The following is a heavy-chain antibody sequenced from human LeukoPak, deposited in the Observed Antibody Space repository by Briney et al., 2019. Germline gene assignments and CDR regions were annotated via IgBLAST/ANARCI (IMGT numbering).Heavy chain of an antibody. J-gene: IGHJ6*03. CDR3: ARSSEGRYYYDSSGFSYYYYMDV. V-gene: IGHV4-4*07. CDR1: GGSISSYY. CDR2: IYTSGST. D-gene: IGHD3-22*01. Sequence: SETLSLTCTVSGGSISSYYWSWIRQPAGKGLEWIGHIYTSGSTNYNPSLKSRVTMSVDTSKNQFSLKLSSVTAADTAVYYCARSSEGRYYYDSSGFSYYYYMDVWGKGTTVTISS.